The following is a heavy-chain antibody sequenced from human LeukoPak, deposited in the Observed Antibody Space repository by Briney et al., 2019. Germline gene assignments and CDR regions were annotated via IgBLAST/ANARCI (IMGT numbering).Heavy chain of an antibody. Sequence: PSETLSLTCTVSGGSISSGGYYWSWIRQHPGKGLEWIGYIYYSGSTYYNPSLKSRVTISVDTSKNQFSLKLSSVTAADTAVYYCARQGLRYFDWSSAFDYWGQGTLVTVSS. J-gene: IGHJ4*02. V-gene: IGHV4-31*03. D-gene: IGHD3-9*01. CDR1: GGSISSGGYY. CDR3: ARQGLRYFDWSSAFDY. CDR2: IYYSGST.